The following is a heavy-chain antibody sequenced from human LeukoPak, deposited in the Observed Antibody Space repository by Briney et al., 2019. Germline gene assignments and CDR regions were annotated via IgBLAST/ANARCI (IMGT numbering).Heavy chain of an antibody. J-gene: IGHJ4*02. D-gene: IGHD4-17*01. CDR2: IKQDGSEK. Sequence: GGSLRLSCAASGFTFSSYRMSWVRQAPGKGLEWVANIKQDGSEKYYVDSVKGRFTISRDNAKNSLYLQMNSLRAEDTAVYYCASGPYGVVDYWGQGTLVTVSS. V-gene: IGHV3-7*01. CDR1: GFTFSSYR. CDR3: ASGPYGVVDY.